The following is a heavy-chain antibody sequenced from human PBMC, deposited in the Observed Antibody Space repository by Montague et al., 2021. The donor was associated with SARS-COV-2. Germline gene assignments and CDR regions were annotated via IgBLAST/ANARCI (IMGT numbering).Heavy chain of an antibody. D-gene: IGHD3-10*01. V-gene: IGHV4-34*01. J-gene: IGHJ6*02. CDR3: ARGRRILLWFGELLSGGDYYGMDV. Sequence: SETLSLTRALYGGSFSGYYWSWIRQPPGKGLEWIGEINHSGSTNXNPSLKSRVTISVDTSKNQFSLKLSSVTAADTAVYYCARGRRILLWFGELLSGGDYYGMDVWGQGTMVTVSS. CDR2: INHSGST. CDR1: GGSFSGYY.